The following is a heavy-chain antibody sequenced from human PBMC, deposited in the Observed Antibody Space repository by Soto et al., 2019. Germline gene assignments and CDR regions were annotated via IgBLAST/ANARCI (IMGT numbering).Heavy chain of an antibody. V-gene: IGHV3-74*01. CDR2: INSDGSTT. J-gene: IGHJ4*02. Sequence: GGSLRFSCAASGFTFSNYWMHWVRRAPGQGLVWASRINSDGSTTTYSDSVKGRFTISRDNAKNTLYLQVNSLRAEDTAVYYCARGYSGTYRIDYWGQGTQVTVSS. D-gene: IGHD1-26*01. CDR1: GFTFSNYW. CDR3: ARGYSGTYRIDY.